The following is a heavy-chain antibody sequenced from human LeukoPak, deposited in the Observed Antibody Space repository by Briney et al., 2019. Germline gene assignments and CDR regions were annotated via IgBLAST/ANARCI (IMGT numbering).Heavy chain of an antibody. D-gene: IGHD6-19*01. CDR1: GFTFDDYA. CDR3: AKDKRSSLAGMAVAGTIDY. J-gene: IGHJ4*02. Sequence: GGSLRLSCAASGFTFDDYAMHWVRQAPGKGLEWVSGISWNSGSIGYADSVKGRFTISRDDAKNSLYLQMNSLRAEDTALYYCAKDKRSSLAGMAVAGTIDYWGQGTLVTVSS. CDR2: ISWNSGSI. V-gene: IGHV3-9*01.